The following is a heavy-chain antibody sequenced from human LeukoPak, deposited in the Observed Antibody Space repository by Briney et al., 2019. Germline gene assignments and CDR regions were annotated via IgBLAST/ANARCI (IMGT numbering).Heavy chain of an antibody. V-gene: IGHV3-30*02. J-gene: IGHJ4*02. CDR3: AKTSPKGGGSWLSDY. CDR2: IRYDGSNE. CDR1: GFTFSSYG. D-gene: IGHD6-13*01. Sequence: PGGSLRLSCAASGFTFSSYGMHWVRQAPGKGLEWVAFIRYDGSNEYYADSVKGRFTISRDNSKNTLYLQMNSLRAEDTAVYYCAKTSPKGGGSWLSDYWGQGTLVTVSS.